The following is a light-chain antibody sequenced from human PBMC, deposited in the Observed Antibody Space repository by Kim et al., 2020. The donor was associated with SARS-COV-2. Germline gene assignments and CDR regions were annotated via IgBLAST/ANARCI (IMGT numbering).Light chain of an antibody. V-gene: IGLV3-19*01. Sequence: VALGQTVRITCQGDSLRSYYASWDQQKPGQAPVIVIYGKNNRPSGIPDRFSGSSSGNTASLTITGAQAEDEADYYCNSRDSSGNRVFGGGTKLTVL. J-gene: IGLJ3*02. CDR2: GKN. CDR1: SLRSYY. CDR3: NSRDSSGNRV.